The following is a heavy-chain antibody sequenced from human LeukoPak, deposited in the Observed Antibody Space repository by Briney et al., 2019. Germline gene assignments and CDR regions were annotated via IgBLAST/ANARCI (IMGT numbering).Heavy chain of an antibody. J-gene: IGHJ4*02. CDR2: TYYRSKWYN. V-gene: IGHV6-1*01. D-gene: IGHD2-8*02. Sequence: SQTLSLTCAISGDSVSSRSAAWNWIRQSPLRGLEWLGRTYYRSKWYNDYAVSVKSRITINPDTSKNQFSLQLNSVTPEDTAVYYCARSTGWLNGHWGQGTLVTVSS. CDR3: ARSTGWLNGH. CDR1: GDSVSSRSAA.